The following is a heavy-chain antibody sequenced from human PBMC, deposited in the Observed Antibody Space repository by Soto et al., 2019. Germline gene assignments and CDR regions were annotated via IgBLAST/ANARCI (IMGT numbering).Heavy chain of an antibody. CDR2: IYYSGST. V-gene: IGHV4-31*03. J-gene: IGHJ3*02. Sequence: LALTCTVSGGSISSGGYYWSWIRQHPGKGLEWIGYIYYSGSTYYNPSLKSRVTISVDTSKNQFSLKLSSVTAADTAVYYCARGVLLWFGELPPFHDAFDIWGQGTMVTVSS. CDR3: ARGVLLWFGELPPFHDAFDI. D-gene: IGHD3-10*01. CDR1: GGSISSGGYY.